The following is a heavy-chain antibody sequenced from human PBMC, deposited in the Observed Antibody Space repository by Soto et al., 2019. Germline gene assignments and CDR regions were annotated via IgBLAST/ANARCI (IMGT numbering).Heavy chain of an antibody. CDR2: MNTNVGNA. Sequence: QVQLVQSGAEVKKPGASVKVSCKASGYIFNNYDINWVRQAAGQGLEWMGWMNTNVGNAYYAQNFQGRVTMTRDTSIRTAYMEMRSLKSADTAVYDCVRVSSRPWSFDLWGRGTLVSVSS. V-gene: IGHV1-8*01. J-gene: IGHJ2*01. CDR3: VRVSSRPWSFDL. D-gene: IGHD6-6*01. CDR1: GYIFNNYD.